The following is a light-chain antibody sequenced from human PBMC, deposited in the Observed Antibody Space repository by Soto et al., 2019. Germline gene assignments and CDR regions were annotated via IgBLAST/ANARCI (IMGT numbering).Light chain of an antibody. V-gene: IGKV1-5*03. CDR2: KAS. J-gene: IGKJ2*01. CDR3: QTYNSNSYN. Sequence: DIQMNPSPSTLSASVGDRVTITCRASQSISSWLAWYPQKPGKAPKLLIYKASSIESGVPSRFSGSGSGTDITRTISSLKHDDFATNYRQTYNSNSYNCSHRTKQK. CDR1: QSISSW.